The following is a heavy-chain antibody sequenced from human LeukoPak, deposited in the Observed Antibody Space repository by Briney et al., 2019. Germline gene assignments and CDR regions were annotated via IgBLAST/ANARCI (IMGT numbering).Heavy chain of an antibody. CDR1: GDSLGRSNTY. D-gene: IGHD2-21*01. Sequence: PSETLSLTCTVSGDSLGRSNTYWGWIRQIPGKGLEWLGTILHSGYTYNSPSLKSRVTMSVDSSKNQFSLSLSSVTAADTAVYFCARHRGGGGYHYMDVWGKGTTVIVSS. CDR2: ILHSGYT. V-gene: IGHV4-39*01. CDR3: ARHRGGGGYHYMDV. J-gene: IGHJ6*03.